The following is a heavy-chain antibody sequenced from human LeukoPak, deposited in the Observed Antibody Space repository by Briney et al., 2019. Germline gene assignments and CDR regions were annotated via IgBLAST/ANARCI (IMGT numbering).Heavy chain of an antibody. CDR1: GYTFTSYY. V-gene: IGHV1-46*01. CDR3: ARAYSGSYRLVSYYYYMDV. D-gene: IGHD1-26*01. CDR2: IYPSGGST. Sequence: ASVKVSCKASGYTFTSYYMHWVRQAPGQGLEWMGIIYPSGGSTRYAQKFQGRVTMTRDTSTSTVYMELSSLRSEDTAVYYCARAYSGSYRLVSYYYYMDVWGKGTTVTVSS. J-gene: IGHJ6*03.